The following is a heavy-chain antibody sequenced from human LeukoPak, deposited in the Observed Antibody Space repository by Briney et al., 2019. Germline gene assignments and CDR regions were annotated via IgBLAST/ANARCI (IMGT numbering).Heavy chain of an antibody. CDR2: ISYSGST. V-gene: IGHV4-39*01. J-gene: IGHJ5*02. Sequence: SETLSLTCTVSGGSISGSSRSSYYWGWIRQPPGKGLEWVGGISYSGSTYYNPFLESRVAISVDTSRNQFSLRLSSVTAADTAVYYCARWVDWFDPWGQGTLVTVSS. CDR3: ARWVDWFDP. CDR1: GGSISGSSRSSYY.